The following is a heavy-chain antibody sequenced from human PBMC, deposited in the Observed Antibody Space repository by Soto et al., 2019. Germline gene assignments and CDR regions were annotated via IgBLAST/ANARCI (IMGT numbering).Heavy chain of an antibody. D-gene: IGHD4-17*01. J-gene: IGHJ4*02. V-gene: IGHV4-39*01. CDR1: GGSISSSSYY. Sequence: TSETLSLTCTVSGGSISSSSYYWGWIRQAPGKGLEWIGSIYYSGSTYYNPSLKSRVTISVDTSKNQFSLKLSSVTAADTAVYYCARQETTAFDYWGQGTLVTVSS. CDR2: IYYSGST. CDR3: ARQETTAFDY.